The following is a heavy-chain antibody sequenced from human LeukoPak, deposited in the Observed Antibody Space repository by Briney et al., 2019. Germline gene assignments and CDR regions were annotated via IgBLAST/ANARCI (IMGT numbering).Heavy chain of an antibody. V-gene: IGHV3-53*01. Sequence: GGSLRLSCASSGFTVSSNYMSWVRQAPGKGLEWVSVIYSGGSTYYADSVKGRFTISRDNSKNTLYLQMNSLRAEDTAVYYCARGPDSSPLDYWGQGTLVTLSS. CDR1: GFTVSSNY. J-gene: IGHJ4*02. D-gene: IGHD6-13*01. CDR3: ARGPDSSPLDY. CDR2: IYSGGST.